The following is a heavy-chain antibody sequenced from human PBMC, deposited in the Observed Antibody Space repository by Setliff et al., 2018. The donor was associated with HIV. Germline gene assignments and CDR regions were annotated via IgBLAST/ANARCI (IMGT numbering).Heavy chain of an antibody. CDR3: ERGSDCDTTTCGDYYYMDV. V-gene: IGHV4-34*01. D-gene: IGHD2-2*01. Sequence: SETLSLTCAVYGGSFSGYSWNWIRQPPGKGLEWIGEINYSGGTNYNPSLKSRVTISVDTSKNQLSLRLTSVTAADTAVNYCERGSDCDTTTCGDYYYMDVWGIGTTVTVSS. CDR1: GGSFSGYS. J-gene: IGHJ6*03. CDR2: INYSGGT.